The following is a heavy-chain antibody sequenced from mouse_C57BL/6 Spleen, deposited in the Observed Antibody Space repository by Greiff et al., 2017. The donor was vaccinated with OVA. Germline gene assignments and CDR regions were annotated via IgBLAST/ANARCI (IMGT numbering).Heavy chain of an antibody. CDR2: VYPRSGNT. J-gene: IGHJ2*01. Sequence: QVQLQQSGAELARPGASVKLSCKASGYTFTSYGISWVKQRTGQGLEWIGEVYPRSGNTYYNEKFKGKATLTADKSSSTAYMELRSLTSEDSAVYFCARPHYGNDCWGQGTTLTVSS. CDR1: GYTFTSYG. D-gene: IGHD1-1*01. V-gene: IGHV1-81*01. CDR3: ARPHYGNDC.